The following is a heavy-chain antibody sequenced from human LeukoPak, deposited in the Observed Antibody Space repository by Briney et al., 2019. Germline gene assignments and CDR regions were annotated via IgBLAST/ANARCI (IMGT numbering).Heavy chain of an antibody. D-gene: IGHD6-19*01. V-gene: IGHV4-59*01. CDR3: ARALSISSGWWYFDL. CDR2: ISYSGST. J-gene: IGHJ2*01. CDR1: GGSISNYY. Sequence: SETLSLTCSVSGGSISNYYWNWIRQPPGKGLEWIGSISYSGSTNYNPSLESRVTISVVTSKNQFSLKLTSVTAADTAVYYCARALSISSGWWYFDLWGRGTLVTVSS.